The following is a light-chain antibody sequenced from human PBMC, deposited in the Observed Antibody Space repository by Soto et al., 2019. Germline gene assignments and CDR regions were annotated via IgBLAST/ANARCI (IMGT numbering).Light chain of an antibody. Sequence: DIQMTQSPSSLSASVGDTVTITCRASQGISNSLAWFQQKPGRVPQFLIYAASTLQPGVPPRFSGSGSGTDFTLTISILQPEDVATYYCQNYNSAPLTFGPGTRVEIK. V-gene: IGKV1-27*01. CDR1: QGISNS. CDR2: AAS. J-gene: IGKJ3*01. CDR3: QNYNSAPLT.